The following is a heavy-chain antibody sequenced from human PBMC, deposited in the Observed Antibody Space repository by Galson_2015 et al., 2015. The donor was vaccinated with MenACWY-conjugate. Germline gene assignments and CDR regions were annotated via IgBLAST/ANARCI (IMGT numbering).Heavy chain of an antibody. CDR1: GDCVSSNSAA. J-gene: IGHJ5*02. CDR2: TYYRSKWYN. Sequence: CAISGDCVSSNSAAWNWIRQSPSRGLEWLGRTYYRSKWYNDYAVSVKSRITINPDTSKSQFSLQLNSVTPEDTAVYYCARGGSAYEVSDRGWFDPWGQGTLVTVSS. V-gene: IGHV6-1*01. CDR3: ARGGSAYEVSDRGWFDP. D-gene: IGHD3-10*01.